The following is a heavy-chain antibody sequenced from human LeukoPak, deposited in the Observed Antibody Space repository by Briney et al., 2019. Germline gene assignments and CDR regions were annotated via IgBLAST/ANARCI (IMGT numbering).Heavy chain of an antibody. CDR2: INHSGSI. D-gene: IGHD3-22*01. Sequence: SETLSLTCAVYGGSLSGYSWSWVRQPPGKGLEWIGEINHSGSINYNPSLKSRVTISEDTSKRQFSLRLSSVTAADTAVYYCARKRGWLFLSDSYYYMDVWGKGTTVTVSS. CDR1: GGSLSGYS. V-gene: IGHV4-34*01. J-gene: IGHJ6*03. CDR3: ARKRGWLFLSDSYYYMDV.